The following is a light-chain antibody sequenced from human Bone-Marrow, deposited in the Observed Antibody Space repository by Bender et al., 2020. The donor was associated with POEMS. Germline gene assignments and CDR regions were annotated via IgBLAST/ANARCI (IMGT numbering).Light chain of an antibody. CDR1: DLGDKY. J-gene: IGLJ2*01. CDR3: HAWDTYSVI. Sequence: SYEVTQPPSVSVSPGQTASITCSGDDLGDKYVAWYQQKPGQPPVLVIYQDTKRPSGIPERFSGSNSGNTATLTISGTQAMDEADYYCHAWDTYSVIFGGGTKLTVL. CDR2: QDT. V-gene: IGLV3-1*01.